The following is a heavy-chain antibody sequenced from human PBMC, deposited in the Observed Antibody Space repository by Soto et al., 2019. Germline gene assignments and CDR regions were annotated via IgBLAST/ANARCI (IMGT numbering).Heavy chain of an antibody. Sequence: QITLKESGPTLAKPTQTLTLTCTFSGFSLSTSGVGVGWIPQPPGKALEWLALIYWNDDKRYSPPLKSRLTITKDTSKNRVVLTMTSMDPVDTATYYCPHSTVPGDGYYYLGGFDYWGQGNLGTVSS. J-gene: IGHJ4*02. V-gene: IGHV2-5*01. CDR1: GFSLSTSGVG. D-gene: IGHD5-12*01. CDR3: PHSTVPGDGYYYLGGFDY. CDR2: IYWNDDK.